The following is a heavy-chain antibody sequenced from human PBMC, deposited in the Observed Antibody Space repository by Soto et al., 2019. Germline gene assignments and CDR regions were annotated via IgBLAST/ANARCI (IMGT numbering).Heavy chain of an antibody. V-gene: IGHV5-51*01. D-gene: IGHD1-26*01. Sequence: GDSLTISCKGSGYSFTSYWIGWVRHMPGKGLEWMGIIYPGDSNTRYSPSFQGQVTISADKSISTAYLQWSSLKASDTAMYYCARLFGSNTGSYPDPYWGQGTLVTSPQ. J-gene: IGHJ4*02. CDR3: ARLFGSNTGSYPDPY. CDR2: IYPGDSNT. CDR1: GYSFTSYW.